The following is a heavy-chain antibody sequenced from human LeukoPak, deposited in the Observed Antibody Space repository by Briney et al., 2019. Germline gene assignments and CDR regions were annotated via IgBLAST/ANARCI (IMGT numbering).Heavy chain of an antibody. Sequence: PGGSLRLSCAASGFTFSSYSMNWVRQAPGKGLEWVSSISSSSSYIYYADSVKGRFTISRDNAKNSLYLQMNSLRAEDTAVYYCARDEYSSSSMAPNYYYYGMDVWGQGTTVTVSS. D-gene: IGHD6-6*01. J-gene: IGHJ6*02. V-gene: IGHV3-21*01. CDR1: GFTFSSYS. CDR3: ARDEYSSSSMAPNYYYYGMDV. CDR2: ISSSSSYI.